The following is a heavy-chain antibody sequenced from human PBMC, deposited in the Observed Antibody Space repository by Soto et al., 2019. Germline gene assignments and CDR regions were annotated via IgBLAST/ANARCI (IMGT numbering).Heavy chain of an antibody. J-gene: IGHJ6*02. CDR2: INHSGST. CDR3: ASARVRNYYDSSAYYQYYYYGMDV. CDR1: GGSFSGYY. D-gene: IGHD3-22*01. V-gene: IGHV4-34*01. Sequence: PSETLSLTCAVYGGSFSGYYWSWIRQPPGKGLEWIGEINHSGSTNYNPSLRSRVTISVDTSKNQFSLKLSSVTAADTAVYYCASARVRNYYDSSAYYQYYYYGMDVWGQGTTVTVSS.